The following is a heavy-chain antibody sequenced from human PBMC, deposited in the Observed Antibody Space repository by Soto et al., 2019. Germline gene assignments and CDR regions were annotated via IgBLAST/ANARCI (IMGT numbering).Heavy chain of an antibody. V-gene: IGHV3-33*08. CDR1: GFSFRSYA. Sequence: GGSLRLSCAASGFSFRSYAMHWVRQAPGKGLEWVAVIWYDGVNKYYADSVKGRFTISRYNSNNTLYVQMNSLKAEDTAVYYCVRDPYLPTAGRLASLHYWGPGTLVTVSP. CDR2: IWYDGVNK. CDR3: VRDPYLPTAGRLASLHY. D-gene: IGHD1-1*01. J-gene: IGHJ4*02.